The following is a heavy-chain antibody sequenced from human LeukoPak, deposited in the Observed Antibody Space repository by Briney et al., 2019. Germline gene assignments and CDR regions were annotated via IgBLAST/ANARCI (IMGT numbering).Heavy chain of an antibody. D-gene: IGHD6-13*01. J-gene: IGHJ4*02. CDR1: GFTFSSYA. Sequence: GRTLRLSCAASGFTFSSYAMHWVRQAPGKGLEWVALIPYDGSNKYYADSVKGRFTVSRDNSKNTLYLQMNSLRAEDTAVYYCVRGAYSSSWLNFDYWGQGTLVTVSS. CDR3: VRGAYSSSWLNFDY. V-gene: IGHV3-30*04. CDR2: IPYDGSNK.